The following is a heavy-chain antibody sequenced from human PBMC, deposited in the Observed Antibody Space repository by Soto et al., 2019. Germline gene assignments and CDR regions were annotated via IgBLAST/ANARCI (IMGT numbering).Heavy chain of an antibody. Sequence: GGSLRLSCAVSGFYFNNYGINWVRQPPGKGLEWVSSVSKSDYTYYSDSVRGRFTISRDNAKNSVSLQMNSLRAEDTAVYYCAREDSIIIPAVSDFWGQGTLVTVTS. CDR3: AREDSIIIPAVSDF. CDR1: GFYFNNYG. V-gene: IGHV3-21*01. D-gene: IGHD2-2*01. CDR2: VSKSDYT. J-gene: IGHJ4*02.